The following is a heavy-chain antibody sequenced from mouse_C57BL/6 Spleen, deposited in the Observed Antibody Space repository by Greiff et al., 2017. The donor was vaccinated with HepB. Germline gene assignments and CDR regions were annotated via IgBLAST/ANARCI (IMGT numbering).Heavy chain of an antibody. CDR2: IYPGDGDT. Sequence: VQLQQSGPELVKPGASVKISCKASGYAFSSSWMNWVKQRPGKGLEWIGRIYPGDGDTNYNGKFKGKATLTADKSSSTAYMQLSSLTSEDSAVYFSARSGYYPDYWGQGTTLTVSS. CDR3: ARSGYYPDY. CDR1: GYAFSSSW. D-gene: IGHD3-1*01. V-gene: IGHV1-82*01. J-gene: IGHJ2*01.